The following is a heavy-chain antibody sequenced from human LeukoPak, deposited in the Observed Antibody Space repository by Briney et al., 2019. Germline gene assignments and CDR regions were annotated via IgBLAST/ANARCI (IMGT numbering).Heavy chain of an antibody. Sequence: SQPLSLTCTVSGGSISSGDYYWNWIRQPPGKGLEWIGYIYYSGSTYYNPSLKSRITISVDTSKNQFSLKLNSVTAADTAVYYCARVRLGGTSEIDYWGQGTLVTISS. CDR3: ARVRLGGTSEIDY. CDR1: GGSISSGDYY. D-gene: IGHD2-2*01. CDR2: IYYSGST. V-gene: IGHV4-30-4*01. J-gene: IGHJ4*02.